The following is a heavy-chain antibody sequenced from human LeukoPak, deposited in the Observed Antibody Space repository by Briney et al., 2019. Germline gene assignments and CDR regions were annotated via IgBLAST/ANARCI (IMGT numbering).Heavy chain of an antibody. CDR2: INSDGSEE. V-gene: IGHV3-7*01. CDR1: AFPFEIYW. J-gene: IGHJ2*01. Sequence: GGSLRLSCVASAFPFEIYWMSWVRHGPGKGLEWVANINSDGSEEYYADSVKGRLTVSRDNAKNSLFLQMNSLRVEDTAVYYCAKEKTVAGWYFDLWGRGTLVTVSS. CDR3: AKEKTVAGWYFDL. D-gene: IGHD6-19*01.